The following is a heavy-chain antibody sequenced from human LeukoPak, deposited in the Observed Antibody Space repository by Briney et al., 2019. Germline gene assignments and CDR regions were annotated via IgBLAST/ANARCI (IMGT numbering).Heavy chain of an antibody. J-gene: IGHJ4*02. V-gene: IGHV3-66*01. CDR1: GFTVSSNY. CDR2: IYSGGST. CDR3: ARVQTWFGELSSFDF. Sequence: GSLRLSCAASGFTVSSNYMSWVRQAPGKGLEWVSLIYSGGSTYYADSVKGRFTISRDNSKNTLYLQMNSLRAEDTAVYYCARVQTWFGELSSFDFRGQGTLVTVSS. D-gene: IGHD3-10*01.